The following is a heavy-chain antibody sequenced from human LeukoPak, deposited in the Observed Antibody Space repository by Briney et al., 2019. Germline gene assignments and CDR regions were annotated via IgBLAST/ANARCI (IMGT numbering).Heavy chain of an antibody. V-gene: IGHV3-48*03. CDR3: ARGYCSSTSCYAGRYYYYYMDV. CDR2: ISSSGSTI. D-gene: IGHD2-2*01. CDR1: GFTFSSYE. Sequence: GGSLRLSCAASGFTFSSYEMNWVRQAPGKGREGVSYISSSGSTIYYADSVKGRFTISRDNAKNSLYLQMNSLRAEDTAVYYCARGYCSSTSCYAGRYYYYYMDVWGKGTTVTISS. J-gene: IGHJ6*03.